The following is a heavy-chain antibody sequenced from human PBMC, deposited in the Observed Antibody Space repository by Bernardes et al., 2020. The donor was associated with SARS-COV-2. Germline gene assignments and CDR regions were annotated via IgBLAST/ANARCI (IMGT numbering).Heavy chain of an antibody. CDR1: GFTFSSYA. CDR3: AKRRTYYYDSSGYPIPYFDY. J-gene: IGHJ4*02. Sequence: GWSLRLSCAASGFTFSSYAMSWVRQAPGKGLEWVSAISGSGGSTYYADSVKGRFTISRDNSKNTLYLQMNSLRAEDTAVYYCAKRRTYYYDSSGYPIPYFDYWGQGTLVTVSS. CDR2: ISGSGGST. V-gene: IGHV3-23*01. D-gene: IGHD3-22*01.